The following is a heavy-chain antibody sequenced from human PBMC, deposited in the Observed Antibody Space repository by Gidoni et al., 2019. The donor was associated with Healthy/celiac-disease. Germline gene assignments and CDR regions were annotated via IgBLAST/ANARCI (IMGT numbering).Heavy chain of an antibody. V-gene: IGHV4-31*03. CDR3: AREFGVLGAFDI. J-gene: IGHJ3*02. Sequence: QVQLQESGPELVKPSQTLSLTCTVSGGSISSGGYYWSWIRQHPGKGLEWIGYTYYSGSTYYNPSLKSRVTISVDTSKNQFSLKLSSVTAADTAVYYCAREFGVLGAFDIWAKGQWSPSLQ. CDR2: TYYSGST. D-gene: IGHD3-16*01. CDR1: GGSISSGGYY.